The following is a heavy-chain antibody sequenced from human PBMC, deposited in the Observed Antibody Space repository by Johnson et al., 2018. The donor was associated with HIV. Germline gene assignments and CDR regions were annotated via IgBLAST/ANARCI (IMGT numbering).Heavy chain of an antibody. Sequence: VQLVESGGGVVQPGRSLRLSCAASGFTFDDHGMSWVRQAPGKGLEWVSGINWNGGSTGYADSVKGRFTISRDNAKNSLYLQMNSLRAEDTAVYYCARAIEVVVYAIRGRAFDIWGQGTMVTVSS. CDR2: INWNGGST. CDR1: GFTFDDHG. J-gene: IGHJ3*02. D-gene: IGHD2-8*02. V-gene: IGHV3-20*04. CDR3: ARAIEVVVYAIRGRAFDI.